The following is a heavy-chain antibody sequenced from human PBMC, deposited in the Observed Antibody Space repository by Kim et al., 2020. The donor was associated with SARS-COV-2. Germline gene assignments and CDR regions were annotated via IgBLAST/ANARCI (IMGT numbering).Heavy chain of an antibody. D-gene: IGHD6-13*01. V-gene: IGHV1-46*01. Sequence: KFQGRVTMTRDTSTSTVYMELSSLRSEDTAVYYCSRDSTRIAAETGAFDIWGQGTMVTVSS. J-gene: IGHJ3*02. CDR3: SRDSTRIAAETGAFDI.